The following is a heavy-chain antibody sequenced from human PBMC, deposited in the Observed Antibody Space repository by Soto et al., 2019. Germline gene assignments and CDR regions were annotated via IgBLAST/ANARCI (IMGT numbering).Heavy chain of an antibody. CDR3: ARGRWELRFDY. Sequence: SETLSLTCAVYGGSFSGYYWSWIRQPPGKGLEWIGEINHSGGSNYNPSLKSRVTISLDTSKNQFSLKLGSVTAADTAVYYCARGRWELRFDYWGQGTPVTVSS. V-gene: IGHV4-34*01. J-gene: IGHJ4*02. D-gene: IGHD2-15*01. CDR2: INHSGGS. CDR1: GGSFSGYY.